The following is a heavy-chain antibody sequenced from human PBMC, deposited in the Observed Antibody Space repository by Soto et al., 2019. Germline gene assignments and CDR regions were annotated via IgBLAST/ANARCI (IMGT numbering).Heavy chain of an antibody. D-gene: IGHD2-15*01. J-gene: IGHJ3*02. CDR3: ARDIRVVAATPHAFGI. CDR1: GGSISSYY. CDR2: IYYSGST. Sequence: PSETLSLTCTVSGGSISSYYWSWIRQPPGKGLEWIGYIYYSGSTNYNPSLKSRVTISVDTSKNQFSLKLSSVTAADTAVYYCARDIRVVAATPHAFGIWGQGTMVTVSS. V-gene: IGHV4-59*01.